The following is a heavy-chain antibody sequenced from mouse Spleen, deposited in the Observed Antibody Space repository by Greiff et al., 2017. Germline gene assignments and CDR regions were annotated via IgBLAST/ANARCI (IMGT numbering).Heavy chain of an antibody. Sequence: VQLQQSGAELVRPGASVKLSCTASGFNIKDDYMHWVKQRPEQGLEWIGWIDPENGDTEYASKFQGKATITADTSSNTAYLQLSSLTSEDTAVYYCTKSDYYYAMDYWGQGTSVTVSS. J-gene: IGHJ4*01. CDR1: GFNIKDDY. CDR2: IDPENGDT. V-gene: IGHV14-4*01. CDR3: TKSDYYYAMDY.